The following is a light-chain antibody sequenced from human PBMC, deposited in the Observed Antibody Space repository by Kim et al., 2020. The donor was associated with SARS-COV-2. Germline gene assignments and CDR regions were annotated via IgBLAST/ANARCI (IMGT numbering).Light chain of an antibody. CDR2: DVS. CDR1: SSDVGGYNY. CDR3: CSYAGSYTYVV. J-gene: IGLJ2*01. V-gene: IGLV2-11*01. Sequence: QSVTISCTGTSSDVGGYNYVSWYQQHPGKAPNLMIYDVSKRPSGVPDRFSGSKSGNTASLTISGLQAEDEADYYCCSYAGSYTYVVFGGGTQLTVL.